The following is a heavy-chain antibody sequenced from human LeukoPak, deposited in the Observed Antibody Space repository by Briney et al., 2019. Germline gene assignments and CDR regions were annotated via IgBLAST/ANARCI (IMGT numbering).Heavy chain of an antibody. CDR3: ARGGRRYFDYFDY. CDR2: INTGNGNT. Sequence: AAVKVSCKASGYTFTSYAMHWVRQAPGQRLEWMGWINTGNGNTKYSQKFQGRVTITRDTSASTAYMELSGLRSEDTAVYYCARGGRRYFDYFDYWGQGTLVTVSS. J-gene: IGHJ4*02. V-gene: IGHV1-3*04. CDR1: GYTFTSYA. D-gene: IGHD3-9*01.